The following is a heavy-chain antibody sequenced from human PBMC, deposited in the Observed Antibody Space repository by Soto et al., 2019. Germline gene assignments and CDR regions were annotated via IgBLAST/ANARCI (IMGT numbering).Heavy chain of an antibody. J-gene: IGHJ4*02. CDR2: ISSNGGST. CDR1: GFTFSSYA. CDR3: VKDRYVDY. Sequence: GGSLRLSCSVFGFTFSSYAMHWVRQAPGKGLQYVSSISSNGGSTYYADSVKGRFTISRDSSKNTLYLQMSSLIVEDTAVYYCVKDRYVDYWGQGTLVTVSS. V-gene: IGHV3-64D*06.